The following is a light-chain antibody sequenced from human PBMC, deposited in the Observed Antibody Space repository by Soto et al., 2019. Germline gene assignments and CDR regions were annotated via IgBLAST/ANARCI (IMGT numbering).Light chain of an antibody. CDR3: QQRNTWPPSFT. V-gene: IGKV3-11*01. CDR2: DAS. CDR1: QSVSTY. Sequence: EIVLTQDPATLSLSPGERATLSCRASQSVSTYLAWYQQKPGQAPRLLIYDASNRAPGIPARFSGSGSGTDLTLTISSLEPEDFAVYYCQQRNTWPPSFTFGPGTKVDFK. J-gene: IGKJ3*01.